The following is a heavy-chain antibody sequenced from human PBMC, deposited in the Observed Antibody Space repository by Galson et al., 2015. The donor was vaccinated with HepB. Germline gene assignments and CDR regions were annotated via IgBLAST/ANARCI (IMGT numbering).Heavy chain of an antibody. J-gene: IGHJ6*02. CDR1: GGSTSSGSYY. Sequence: TLSLTCTVSGGSTSSGSYYWSWLRQHPGKGLEWLGSISYSGSTYYNPSLKSRVTISLDTTKNPFSLRLSSVTAADTAVYYCAQTYDNVWSGSRVGVRTATPDVWGQGTTVTVSS. CDR3: AQTYDNVWSGSRVGVRTATPDV. V-gene: IGHV4-31*03. CDR2: ISYSGST. D-gene: IGHD3-3*01.